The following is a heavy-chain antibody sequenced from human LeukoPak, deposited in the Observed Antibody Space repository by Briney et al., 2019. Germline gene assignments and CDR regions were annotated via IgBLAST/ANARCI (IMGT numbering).Heavy chain of an antibody. V-gene: IGHV3-33*01. CDR2: IWYDGSNK. J-gene: IGHJ4*02. CDR3: ATVAASSSGWYADY. D-gene: IGHD6-19*01. CDR1: GFTFRSYG. Sequence: GGSLRLSCAASGFTFRSYGMHWVRQAPGKGLEWVAVIWYDGSNKYYADSVKGRFTVSRDNSKNTLYLQMNSLRAEDTAVYYCATVAASSSGWYADYWGQGTLVTVSS.